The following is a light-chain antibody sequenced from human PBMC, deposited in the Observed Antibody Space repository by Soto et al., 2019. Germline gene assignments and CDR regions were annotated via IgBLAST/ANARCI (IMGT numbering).Light chain of an antibody. CDR3: QQRSNGPPIT. V-gene: IGKV3-11*01. Sequence: IVLRQSLVTLSLSPGERATLSCRASQSVSSYLAWYQQKPGQAPRLLIYDASNRATGIPARFSGSGSGTDFTLTISSLEPEDFAVYYCQQRSNGPPITFGQGTRLENK. J-gene: IGKJ5*01. CDR2: DAS. CDR1: QSVSSY.